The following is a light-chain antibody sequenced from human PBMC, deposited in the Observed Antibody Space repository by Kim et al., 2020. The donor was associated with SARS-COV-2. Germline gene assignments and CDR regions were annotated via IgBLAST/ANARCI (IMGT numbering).Light chain of an antibody. CDR3: SSYTSSSTLL. J-gene: IGLJ2*01. CDR2: DVS. CDR1: SSDIGTYNY. V-gene: IGLV2-14*01. Sequence: QSPLTQPASVSGSPGQSISISCTGTSSDIGTYNYVSWYQQHPGKAPKLIIYDVSKRPSGVSNRFSGSKSGNTASLTISGLQAEDEAEYYCSSYTSSSTLLFGGGTKVTVL.